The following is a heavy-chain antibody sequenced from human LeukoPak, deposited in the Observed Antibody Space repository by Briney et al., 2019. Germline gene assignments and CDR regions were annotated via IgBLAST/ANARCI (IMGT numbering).Heavy chain of an antibody. D-gene: IGHD3-16*01. J-gene: IGHJ4*02. Sequence: GGSLRLTCAASGFAFSAYWMHWVRQAPGKGLEWVARINEDATTISYADSVKGRFIISRDNTRKSLYLQMNNLSAEDTAVYYCVRDLVFVWTPGDDFDFWGQGTLVIVSS. V-gene: IGHV3-74*01. CDR1: GFAFSAYW. CDR2: INEDATTI. CDR3: VRDLVFVWTPGDDFDF.